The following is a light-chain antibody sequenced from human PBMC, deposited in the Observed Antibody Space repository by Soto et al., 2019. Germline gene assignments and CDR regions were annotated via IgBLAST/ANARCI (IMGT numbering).Light chain of an antibody. CDR1: QRVSSN. J-gene: IGKJ2*01. V-gene: IGKV3-15*01. CDR3: QQYNNWPPYT. Sequence: EIVMTQSPATLSVSPGERATISCRASQRVSSNLAWYQQKPGQAPRLLIYGASTRATGIPARFSGGGSETEFTLTISSLQSEDFAVYYCQQYNNWPPYTFGQGTKVDIK. CDR2: GAS.